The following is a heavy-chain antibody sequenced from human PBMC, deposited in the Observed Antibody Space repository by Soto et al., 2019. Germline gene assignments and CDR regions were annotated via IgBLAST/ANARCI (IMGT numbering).Heavy chain of an antibody. D-gene: IGHD1-26*01. CDR1: GGSLRSGFYS. Sequence: PSETLSLTCAFSGGSLRSGFYSLRWIRQPPGKGLEWIGYIYHSGSTYYNPSLKSRVTISVDRSKNQFSLKLSSVTAADTAVYYSAAGGGIPRYYWGQGTLVTVSS. CDR3: AAGGGIPRYY. V-gene: IGHV4-30-2*01. CDR2: IYHSGST. J-gene: IGHJ4*02.